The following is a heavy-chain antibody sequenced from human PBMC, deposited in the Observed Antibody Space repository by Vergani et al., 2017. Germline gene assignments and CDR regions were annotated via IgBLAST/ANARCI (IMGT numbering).Heavy chain of an antibody. CDR2: IKQDGSEK. J-gene: IGHJ6*02. CDR3: SGSPCCGGSCHTLYYYYGMDV. CDR1: GFTFSSYW. Sequence: EVQLVESGGGLVQPGGSLRLSCAASGFTFSSYWMSWVRQAPGKGLEWVANIKQDGSEKYYVDSVKGRFTISRDNAKNSLYLQMNSLRAEDTAVYYCSGSPCCGGSCHTLYYYYGMDVWGQGTTVTVSS. D-gene: IGHD2-15*01. V-gene: IGHV3-7*01.